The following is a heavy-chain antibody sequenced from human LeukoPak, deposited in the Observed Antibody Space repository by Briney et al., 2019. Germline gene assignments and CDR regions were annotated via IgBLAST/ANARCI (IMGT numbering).Heavy chain of an antibody. J-gene: IGHJ4*02. CDR3: ARAVDGYNSDY. Sequence: SETLSLTCTVSGGSISSYYWSWIRQPPGKGLEWIGYIYYSGSIKYNPSLKSRVTISVDTSKNQFSLRLSSVTTADTAVYYCARAVDGYNSDYWGRGTLVTVSS. CDR2: IYYSGSI. D-gene: IGHD5-24*01. CDR1: GGSISSYY. V-gene: IGHV4-59*01.